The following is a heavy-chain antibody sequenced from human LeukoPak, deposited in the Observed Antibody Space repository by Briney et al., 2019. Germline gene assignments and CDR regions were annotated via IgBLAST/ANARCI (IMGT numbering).Heavy chain of an antibody. D-gene: IGHD2-15*01. Sequence: GGSLRLSCAASGFTFSSYGMHWVRQAPGKGLEWVAVIWYDGSNKYYADSVKGRFTISRDNSKNSLYLQINSLRDEDTALYFCARGSGGTYCIDYWGQGTLVTVSS. J-gene: IGHJ4*02. CDR2: IWYDGSNK. V-gene: IGHV3-33*01. CDR1: GFTFSSYG. CDR3: ARGSGGTYCIDY.